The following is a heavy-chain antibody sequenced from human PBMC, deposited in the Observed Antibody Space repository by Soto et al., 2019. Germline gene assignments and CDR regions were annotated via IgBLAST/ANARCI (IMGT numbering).Heavy chain of an antibody. D-gene: IGHD2-21*02. CDR1: GGSISRYY. CDR2: MYNTGRT. CDR3: ARDLWGYCGTDCYPLDV. Sequence: SEPLSLTCTVSGGSISRYYWSWIRQPPGKGLEWIGYMYNTGRTVYNPSFKSRVTISVDTSKNQFSLQLDSVTAADTAVYYCARDLWGYCGTDCYPLDVWGQGTTVTVS. J-gene: IGHJ6*02. V-gene: IGHV4-59*01.